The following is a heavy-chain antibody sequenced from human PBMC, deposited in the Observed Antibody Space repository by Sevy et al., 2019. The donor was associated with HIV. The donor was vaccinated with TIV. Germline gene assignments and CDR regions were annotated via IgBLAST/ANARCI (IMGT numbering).Heavy chain of an antibody. Sequence: GGSLRLSCAASGFTFSDYAMHWVRLVPGKGLEWVSGISWNSGAIAYADSVKGRFTISRDNAKESLYLQMSNLRVEDTAIYYCARRYFDLWGQGILVTVSS. CDR3: ARRYFDL. J-gene: IGHJ4*02. CDR2: ISWNSGAI. V-gene: IGHV3-9*01. CDR1: GFTFSDYA.